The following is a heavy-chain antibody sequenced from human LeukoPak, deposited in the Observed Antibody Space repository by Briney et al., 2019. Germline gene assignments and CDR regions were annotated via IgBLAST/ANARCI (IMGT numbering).Heavy chain of an antibody. CDR1: GFSVSSNY. Sequence: GGSLRLSCVASGFSVSSNYMSWVRQAPGKSLEWVSLLYSDGSTFYADSVKGRFTISRDNSRNTLYLQMNRLRAEDTAVYYCARDSSSFPNYFDYWGQGTLVTVSS. CDR2: LYSDGST. J-gene: IGHJ4*02. D-gene: IGHD2/OR15-2a*01. V-gene: IGHV3-53*01. CDR3: ARDSSSFPNYFDY.